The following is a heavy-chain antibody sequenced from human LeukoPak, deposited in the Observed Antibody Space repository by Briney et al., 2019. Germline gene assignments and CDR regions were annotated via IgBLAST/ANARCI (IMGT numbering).Heavy chain of an antibody. CDR1: GFTFSDSA. V-gene: IGHV3-73*01. J-gene: IGHJ6*03. CDR3: TRHSYYRNSTSCSDRYMDV. Sequence: GGSLRLSCAASGFTFSDSAIHWVRQASGNGLEWVGRITSRAHSYATAYGTSVRGRFIISRDDSKNTAYLQMNSLKTEDTALYYCTRHSYYRNSTSCSDRYMDVWGKGTTVTVSS. D-gene: IGHD2-2*01. CDR2: ITSRAHSYAT.